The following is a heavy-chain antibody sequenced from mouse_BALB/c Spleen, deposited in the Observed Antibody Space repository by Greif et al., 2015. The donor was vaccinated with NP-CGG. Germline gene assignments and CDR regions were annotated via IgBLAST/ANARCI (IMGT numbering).Heavy chain of an antibody. V-gene: IGHV1-7*01. CDR1: GYTFTSYW. CDR2: INPSTGYT. J-gene: IGHJ2*01. Sequence: VQLQQSGAELAKPGASVKMSCKASGYTFTSYWMHWVKQRPGQGLEWIGYINPSTGYTEYNQKFKDKATLTAAKSSSTAYMQLSSLTSEDSAVYYCAIYDGYYFDYWGQGTTLTVSS. CDR3: AIYDGYYFDY. D-gene: IGHD2-3*01.